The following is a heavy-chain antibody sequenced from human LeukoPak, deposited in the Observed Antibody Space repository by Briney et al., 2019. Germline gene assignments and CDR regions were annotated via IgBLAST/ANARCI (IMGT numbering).Heavy chain of an antibody. CDR2: IYYSGSN. V-gene: IGHV4-4*02. CDR3: ARTRYCSSTSCYDAFDI. D-gene: IGHD2-2*01. J-gene: IGHJ3*02. CDR1: GGSISSSNW. Sequence: AGTLSLTCAVSGGSISSSNWWSWVRQPPGKGVGWGWVIYYSGSNNYTPSLQSRVTISVDKSKNQFSLKLSSVTAADTDVYYCARTRYCSSTSCYDAFDIWGQGTMVTASS.